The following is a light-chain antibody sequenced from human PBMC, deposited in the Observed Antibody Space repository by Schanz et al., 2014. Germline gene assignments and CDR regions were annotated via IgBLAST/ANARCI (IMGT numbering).Light chain of an antibody. CDR2: ATS. CDR3: QQFGASPFT. CDR1: HSVSSSF. J-gene: IGKJ4*01. Sequence: EIVLTQSPGTLSLSPGERATLSCRASHSVSSSFLAWYQQKPGQPHRLLIYATSTRATGIPDRFSGSGSGTDFTLTISRLEPEDFAVYFCQQFGASPFTFGAGSKVEIK. V-gene: IGKV3-20*01.